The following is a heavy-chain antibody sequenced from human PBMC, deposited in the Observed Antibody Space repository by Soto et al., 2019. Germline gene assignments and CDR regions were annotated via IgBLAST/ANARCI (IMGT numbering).Heavy chain of an antibody. D-gene: IGHD2-21*02. CDR1: GFTFRSHA. Sequence: PGGSLRLSCAASGFTFRSHAMNWVRQAPGKGLEWLAVISYDGSTKFYADSVKGRFTISRDNSKNTVYLHLNSLRGEDTAVYYCTRAQSSTVVTSSHFDPWGQGTLVTVSS. J-gene: IGHJ5*02. CDR2: ISYDGSTK. CDR3: TRAQSSTVVTSSHFDP. V-gene: IGHV3-30*04.